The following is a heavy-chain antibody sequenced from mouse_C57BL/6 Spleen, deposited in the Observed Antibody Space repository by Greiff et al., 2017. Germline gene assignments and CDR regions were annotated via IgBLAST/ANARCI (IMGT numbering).Heavy chain of an antibody. Sequence: QVQLQQSGPELVKPGASVKISCKASGYAFSSSWMNWVKQRPGKGLEWIGRIYPGDGDTNYNGKFKGKATLTADKSSSTAYMQLSSLTSEDSAVYFCEGQLRGFAYWGQGNLVTVSA. V-gene: IGHV1-82*01. J-gene: IGHJ3*01. D-gene: IGHD3-2*02. CDR2: IYPGDGDT. CDR1: GYAFSSSW. CDR3: EGQLRGFAY.